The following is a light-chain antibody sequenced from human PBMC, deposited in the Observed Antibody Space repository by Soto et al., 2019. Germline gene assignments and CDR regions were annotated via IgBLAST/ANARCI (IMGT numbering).Light chain of an antibody. Sequence: QSALTQPASVSGSPGQSITISCTGTSSDIGAYNYVSWYQQHPGKAPKLMIYEVTNRPSGISNRFSGSRSGNTASLSISGLQAEDEADYYCSSFSSALAFVFGTGTKVTVL. CDR1: SSDIGAYNY. CDR2: EVT. J-gene: IGLJ1*01. CDR3: SSFSSALAFV. V-gene: IGLV2-14*01.